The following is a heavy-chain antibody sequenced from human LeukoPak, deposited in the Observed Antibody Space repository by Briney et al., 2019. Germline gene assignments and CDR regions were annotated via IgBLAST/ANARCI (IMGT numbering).Heavy chain of an antibody. V-gene: IGHV1-2*02. D-gene: IGHD6-13*01. CDR1: GYTFTGYY. J-gene: IGHJ5*02. CDR3: ARAWSSSWYRFDP. Sequence: ASVKVSCKASGYTFTGYYMYWVRQAPGQGLEWMGWINPNSGGTNYAQKFQGRVTMTRDTSISTAYMELSRLRSDDTAVYYCARAWSSSWYRFDPWGQGTLVTVSS. CDR2: INPNSGGT.